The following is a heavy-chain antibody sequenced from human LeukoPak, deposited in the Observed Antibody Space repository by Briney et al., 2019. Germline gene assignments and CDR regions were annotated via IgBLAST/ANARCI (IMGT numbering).Heavy chain of an antibody. CDR1: GFTFSSYW. V-gene: IGHV3-7*01. D-gene: IGHD3-10*01. CDR2: IKQDGSEK. CDR3: ARDNGLLWFGKDY. Sequence: GGSLRLSCAASGFTFSSYWMSWVRQAPGKGLEWVANIKQDGSEKYYVDSVKGRFTISRDNAKNSLYLQMNSLRAEDTVVYYCARDNGLLWFGKDYWGQGTLVTVSS. J-gene: IGHJ4*02.